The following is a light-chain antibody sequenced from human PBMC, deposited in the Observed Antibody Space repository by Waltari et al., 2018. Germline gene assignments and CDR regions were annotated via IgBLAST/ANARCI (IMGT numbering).Light chain of an antibody. CDR1: QSVSSN. J-gene: IGKJ2*01. CDR2: GAS. CDR3: QQYNNWPGYT. Sequence: EIVMTQSPATLSVSPGERATLPCRASQSVSSNLAWYQQKPGQAPRPLIYGASTRATGIPARFSGSGSGTEFTLTISSMQSEDFAVYYCQQYNNWPGYTFGQGTKLEIK. V-gene: IGKV3-15*01.